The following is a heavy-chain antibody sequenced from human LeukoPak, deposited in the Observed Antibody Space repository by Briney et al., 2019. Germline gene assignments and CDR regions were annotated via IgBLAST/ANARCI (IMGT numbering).Heavy chain of an antibody. CDR3: ARPLKVTMIRGAAFRASSDFDP. D-gene: IGHD3-10*01. Sequence: ASVKVSCKASGYIFTGYFMHWVRQAPGQGLEWMGWLNPNSGDTNYAQKFQGRVTMTRDTSISTAYMELSRLRSDDTAAYYCARPLKVTMIRGAAFRASSDFDPWGQGTLVTVSS. CDR2: LNPNSGDT. CDR1: GYIFTGYF. J-gene: IGHJ5*02. V-gene: IGHV1-2*02.